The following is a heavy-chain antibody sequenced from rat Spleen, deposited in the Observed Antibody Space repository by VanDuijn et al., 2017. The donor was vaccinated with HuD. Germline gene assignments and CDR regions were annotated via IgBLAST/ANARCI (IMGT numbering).Heavy chain of an antibody. CDR3: ARDTNYFDY. V-gene: IGHV5-7*01. CDR1: GFTLSNFY. J-gene: IGHJ2*01. CDR2: ISYDGSRT. D-gene: IGHD2-1*01. Sequence: EVQLVESGGGLVQPGRSLKLSCAASGFTLSNFYMAWVRQAPKKGLEWVATISYDGSRTYFRDSVKGRFTISKDNAKSTLYLQMDSLRSEDTATYYCARDTNYFDYWGHGVMVTVSS.